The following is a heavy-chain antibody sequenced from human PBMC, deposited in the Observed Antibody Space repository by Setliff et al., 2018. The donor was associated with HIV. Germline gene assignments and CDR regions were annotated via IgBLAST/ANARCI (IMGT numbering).Heavy chain of an antibody. CDR2: IYYSGTT. CDR3: ASPKERYYYGSGTNVREYYGMDV. J-gene: IGHJ6*02. Sequence: PSETLSLTCTVSGGSISGSSYYWGWIRQPPGKGLEWIGRIYYSGTTYYNPSLKSRITISVDTSKNQFSLKVNSVTAADTAVYYCASPKERYYYGSGTNVREYYGMDVWGQGTTVTVSS. D-gene: IGHD3-10*01. CDR1: GGSISGSSYY. V-gene: IGHV4-39*07.